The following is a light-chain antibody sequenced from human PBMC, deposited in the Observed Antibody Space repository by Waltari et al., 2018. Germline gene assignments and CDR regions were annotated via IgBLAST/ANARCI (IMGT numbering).Light chain of an antibody. CDR3: SAWDSSLSAWV. J-gene: IGLJ3*02. V-gene: IGLV10-54*04. CDR2: RNN. CDR1: SNNVGNQG. Sequence: QAGLTQPPSVSKGLRQTATLTCTGNSNNVGNQGAAWLQQHQGHPPKLLSYRNNNRPSGISERFSESRSGNTASLTITGLQPEDEADYYCSAWDSSLSAWVFGGGTKLTVL.